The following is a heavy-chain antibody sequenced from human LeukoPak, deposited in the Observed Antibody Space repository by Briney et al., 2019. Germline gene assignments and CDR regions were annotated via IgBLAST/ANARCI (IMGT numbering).Heavy chain of an antibody. Sequence: GGSLRLSCAASGFTFSAFYMSWVRQVPGKGLEWVSYISRSSSSIHYADSVKGRFTISWDNAKNSLYLQMNSLRAEDTAVYYCAKEGAVGSWNFDYWGQGTVVSVSS. CDR3: AKEGAVGSWNFDY. V-gene: IGHV3-11*04. CDR2: ISRSSSSI. D-gene: IGHD3-16*01. J-gene: IGHJ4*02. CDR1: GFTFSAFY.